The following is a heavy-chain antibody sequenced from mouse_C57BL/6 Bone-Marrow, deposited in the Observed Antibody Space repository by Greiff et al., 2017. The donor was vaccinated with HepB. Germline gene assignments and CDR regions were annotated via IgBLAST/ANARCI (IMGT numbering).Heavy chain of an antibody. CDR1: GYTFTSYW. J-gene: IGHJ2*01. V-gene: IGHV1-50*01. CDR3: AREDYYGSSVDY. CDR2: IDPSDSYT. Sequence: QVQLQQPGAELVKPGASVKLSCKASGYTFTSYWMQWVKQRPGQGLEWIGEIDPSDSYTNYNQKFKGKATLTVDTSSSTAYMQLSSLTSEDSAVDYCAREDYYGSSVDYWGQGTTLTVSS. D-gene: IGHD1-1*01.